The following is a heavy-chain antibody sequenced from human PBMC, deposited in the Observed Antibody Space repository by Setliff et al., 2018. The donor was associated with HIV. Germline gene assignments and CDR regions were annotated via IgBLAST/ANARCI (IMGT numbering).Heavy chain of an antibody. J-gene: IGHJ6*03. V-gene: IGHV4-39*01. CDR2: IHYSGST. CDR1: GGSVNGSNYF. Sequence: SETLSLTCSVYGGSVNGSNYFWGWIRQTPRKGLEWIATIHYSGSTYHNPSLESRITISIDTSKNRFFLRLNSVTAAATAVYYCMRSASTSGGGIHYYSNIDLWGKGTTVTVSS. CDR3: MRSASTSGGGIHYYSNIDL. D-gene: IGHD3-16*01.